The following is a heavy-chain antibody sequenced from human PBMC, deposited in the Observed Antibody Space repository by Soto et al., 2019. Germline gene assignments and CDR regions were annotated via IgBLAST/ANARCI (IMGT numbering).Heavy chain of an antibody. J-gene: IGHJ3*02. CDR1: GFTFSSYP. CDR2: ISSNGVST. CDR3: ARGYYGSGSYYPYGAFDI. D-gene: IGHD3-10*01. Sequence: GGSLRLSCAASGFTFSSYPMHWVRQAPGKGLEYVSAISSNGVSTYYADSVKGRFSISRDNSKNTLYLQMGSLRAEDMALYYCARGYYGSGSYYPYGAFDIWGQGTMVTVSS. V-gene: IGHV3-64*02.